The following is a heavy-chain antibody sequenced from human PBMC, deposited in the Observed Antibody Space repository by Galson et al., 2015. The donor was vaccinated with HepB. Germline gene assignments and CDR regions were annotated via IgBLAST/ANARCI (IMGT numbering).Heavy chain of an antibody. V-gene: IGHV3-21*01. CDR2: ISSSSSYI. CDR3: ARDSSSWYPKPHFDY. D-gene: IGHD6-13*01. CDR1: GFTFSSYS. Sequence: SLRLSCAASGFTFSSYSMNWVRQAPGKGLEWVSSISSSSSYIYYADSVKGRFTISRDHAKNSLYLQMNSLRAEDTAVYYCARDSSSWYPKPHFDYWGQGTLVTVSS. J-gene: IGHJ4*02.